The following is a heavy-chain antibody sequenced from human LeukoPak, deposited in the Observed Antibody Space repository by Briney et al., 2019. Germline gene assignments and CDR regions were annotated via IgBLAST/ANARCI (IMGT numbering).Heavy chain of an antibody. Sequence: ASVTVSCKASGYTLTGYYMHWVRQAPGQGLEWMGWINPNSGGTNYAQKFQGRVTITRDTSISTAYMELSSLISDDTAVYYCARKTVADTFDYWGQGTLVTVSS. CDR3: ARKTVADTFDY. D-gene: IGHD6-19*01. CDR1: GYTLTGYY. V-gene: IGHV1-2*02. CDR2: INPNSGGT. J-gene: IGHJ4*02.